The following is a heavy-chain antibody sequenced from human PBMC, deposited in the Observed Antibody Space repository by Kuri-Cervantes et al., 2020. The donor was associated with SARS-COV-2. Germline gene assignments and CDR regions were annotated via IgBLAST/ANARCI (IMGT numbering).Heavy chain of an antibody. CDR1: GFTFSSDS. J-gene: IGHJ6*02. D-gene: IGHD3-9*01. V-gene: IGHV3-21*01. CDR3: ARDLGILTGYYSHYYYYYGMDV. CDR2: ISSSSSYI. Sequence: GESLKISCAASGFTFSSDSMNWVRQAPGKGLEWVSSISSSSSYIYYADSVKGRFTISRDNAKNSLYLQMNSLRAEDTAVYYCARDLGILTGYYSHYYYYYGMDVWGQGTTVTVSS.